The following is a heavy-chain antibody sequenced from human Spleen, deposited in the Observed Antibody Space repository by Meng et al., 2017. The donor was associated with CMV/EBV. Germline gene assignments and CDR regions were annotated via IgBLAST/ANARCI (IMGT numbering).Heavy chain of an antibody. CDR2: IYSGGST. Sequence: GESLKISCAASGFTVSSNYMSWVRQAPGKGLEWVSVIYSGGSTYYADSVKGRFTISRDNSKNMLYLQMNSLRAEDTAVYYCARDGAAAAGYWGQGTLVTVSS. D-gene: IGHD6-13*01. CDR3: ARDGAAAAGY. J-gene: IGHJ4*02. CDR1: GFTVSSNY. V-gene: IGHV3-66*02.